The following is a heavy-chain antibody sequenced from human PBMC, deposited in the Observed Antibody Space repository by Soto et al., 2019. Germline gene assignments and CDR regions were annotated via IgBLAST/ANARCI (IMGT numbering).Heavy chain of an antibody. Sequence: PGGSLRLSCAASGFTFSSYVMHWVRQAPGKGLEWVAVISYDGSNKYYADSVKGRFTISRDNSKNTLYLQMNSLRAEDTAVYYCAKDRSSGYYSYYYYGMDVWGQGTTVTVSS. CDR1: GFTFSSYV. J-gene: IGHJ6*02. CDR2: ISYDGSNK. CDR3: AKDRSSGYYSYYYYGMDV. D-gene: IGHD3-22*01. V-gene: IGHV3-30*18.